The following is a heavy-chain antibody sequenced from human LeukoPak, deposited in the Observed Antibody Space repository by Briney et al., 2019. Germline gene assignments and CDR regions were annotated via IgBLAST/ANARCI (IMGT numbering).Heavy chain of an antibody. CDR3: ATGTYGDYSFDS. CDR1: GFTFSTYS. J-gene: IGHJ4*02. V-gene: IGHV3-21*01. CDR2: ISSSVSYI. Sequence: PGGSLRLSCAASGFTFSTYSINWVRQAPGKGLEWVSSISSSVSYIYYADSVRGRFTISRGNANNSLYLQMNSLRAEDTAVYYCATGTYGDYSFDSWGQGTLVTVSS. D-gene: IGHD4-17*01.